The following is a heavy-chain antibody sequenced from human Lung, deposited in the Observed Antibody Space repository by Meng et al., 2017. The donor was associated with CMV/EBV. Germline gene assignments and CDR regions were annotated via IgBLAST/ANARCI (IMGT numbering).Heavy chain of an antibody. D-gene: IGHD3-10*01. V-gene: IGHV4-34*01. J-gene: IGHJ6*02. CDR3: ARSKRNNYYGSGSYSKNYGMDV. CDR2: INHSGST. CDR1: GGSFSGYY. Sequence: SXTLSLXCAVYGGSFSGYYWSWIRQPPGKGLEWIGEINHSGSTNYNPSLKSRVTISVDTSKNQFSLKLSSVTAADTAVYYCARSKRNNYYGSGSYSKNYGMDVWGQGTTVTVSS.